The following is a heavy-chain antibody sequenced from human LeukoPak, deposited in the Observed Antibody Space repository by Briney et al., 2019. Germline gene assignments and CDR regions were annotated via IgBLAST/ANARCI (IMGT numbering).Heavy chain of an antibody. Sequence: ASVKVSCTASGGTFSSYTISWVRQAPGQGLEWMGRIIPILGIANYAQKFQGRVTITADKSTSTAYMELSSLRSEDTAVYYCARDPGRGVVAATMNNWFDPWGQGTLVTVSS. J-gene: IGHJ5*02. CDR1: GGTFSSYT. D-gene: IGHD2-15*01. CDR2: IIPILGIA. V-gene: IGHV1-69*04. CDR3: ARDPGRGVVAATMNNWFDP.